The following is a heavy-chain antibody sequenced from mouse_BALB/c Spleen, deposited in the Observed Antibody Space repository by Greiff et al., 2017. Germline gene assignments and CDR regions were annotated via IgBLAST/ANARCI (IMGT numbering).Heavy chain of an antibody. Sequence: EVKLVESGGDLVKPGGSLKLSCAASGFTFSSYGMSWVRQTPDKRLEWVATISSGGSYTYYPDSVKGRFTISRDNAKNTLYLQMSSLKSEDTAMYYCARNYDAWFAYWGQGTLVTVSA. CDR2: ISSGGSYT. D-gene: IGHD2-4*01. CDR3: ARNYDAWFAY. CDR1: GFTFSSYG. J-gene: IGHJ3*01. V-gene: IGHV5-6*01.